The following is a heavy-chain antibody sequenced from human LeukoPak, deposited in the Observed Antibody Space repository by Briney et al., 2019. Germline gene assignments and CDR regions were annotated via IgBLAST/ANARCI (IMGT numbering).Heavy chain of an antibody. J-gene: IGHJ3*02. CDR3: AKGSGLSSSWWSDAFDI. CDR2: ISWDGGST. Sequence: GGSLRLSCAASGFTFDDYTMHWVRQAPGKGLEWVSLISWDGGSTYYADSVKGRFTISRDNSKNSLYLQMNSLRTEDTALYYCAKGSGLSSSWWSDAFDIWGQGTMVTVSS. CDR1: GFTFDDYT. D-gene: IGHD6-13*01. V-gene: IGHV3-43*01.